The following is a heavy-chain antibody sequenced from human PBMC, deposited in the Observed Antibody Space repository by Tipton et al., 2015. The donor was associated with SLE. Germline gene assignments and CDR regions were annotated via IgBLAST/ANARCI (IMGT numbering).Heavy chain of an antibody. CDR1: GGSFSGYY. Sequence: TLSLTCAVYGGSFSGYYWSWIRQPPGKGLEWIGEINHSGSTNYNPSLKSRVTISVDTSKNQFSLKLSSVTAADTAVYYCARDWDGTTGDYWGQGTLVTVSS. CDR3: ARDWDGTTGDY. CDR2: INHSGST. D-gene: IGHD1-1*01. J-gene: IGHJ4*02. V-gene: IGHV4-34*01.